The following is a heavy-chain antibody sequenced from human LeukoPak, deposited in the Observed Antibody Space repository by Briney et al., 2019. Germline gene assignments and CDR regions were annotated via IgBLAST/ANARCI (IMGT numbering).Heavy chain of an antibody. CDR3: ARRPRDSSGYYFDL. D-gene: IGHD3-22*01. Sequence: GGSLRLSCAVSGFSVTNNYMSWVRQAPGKGLEWVSVFYVGGATYYADSVKGRFTISRDNSENTLYLQMKSLRAEDTAVYYCARRPRDSSGYYFDLWGQGTLITVSS. CDR2: FYVGGAT. J-gene: IGHJ4*02. V-gene: IGHV3-53*01. CDR1: GFSVTNNY.